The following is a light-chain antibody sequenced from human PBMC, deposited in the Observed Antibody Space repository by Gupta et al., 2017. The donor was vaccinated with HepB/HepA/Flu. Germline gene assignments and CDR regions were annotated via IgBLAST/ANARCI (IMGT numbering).Light chain of an antibody. Sequence: QSPLTQPASVSGSPGQSITIPCTGTSSDVGTYNYVSWYQQYPGKAPKLMIYDVNDRPSGVSNRFSGSKSGNTASLTISGLQAEDEADYYCSSYTSSSTLYVFGTGTKVTVL. CDR1: SSDVGTYNY. CDR2: DVN. V-gene: IGLV2-14*03. J-gene: IGLJ1*01. CDR3: SSYTSSSTLYV.